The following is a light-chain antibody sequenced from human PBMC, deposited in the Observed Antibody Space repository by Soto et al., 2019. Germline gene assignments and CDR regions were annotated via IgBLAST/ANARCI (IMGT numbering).Light chain of an antibody. CDR1: QDIRYF. CDR2: DES. Sequence: DIQMTQSPSSLSASVGDRVTLTCQAIQDIRYFLNWYQQKPGKAPKLLIYDESNLEIGVPSRFSGGGSGTEFTFTITSLQPEDVATYYCQQYDSLLYTFGQGTKVEI. J-gene: IGKJ2*01. CDR3: QQYDSLLYT. V-gene: IGKV1-33*01.